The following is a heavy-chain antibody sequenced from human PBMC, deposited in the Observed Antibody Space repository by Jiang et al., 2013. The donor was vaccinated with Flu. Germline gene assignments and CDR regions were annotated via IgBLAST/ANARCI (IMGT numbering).Heavy chain of an antibody. CDR1: GLTFRSYG. CDR2: ISYDGRNK. CDR3: ASQQDLDYTFDN. J-gene: IGHJ4*02. Sequence: VQLVESGGGVVQPGRSLRLSCAASGLTFRSYGMNWVRQAPGKGLEWVAVISYDGRNKYYVDSVKGRFTISRDNSKNTVYLQMNSLRGEDTAVYFCASQQDLDYTFDNWGQGTLVTVSP. V-gene: IGHV3-30*03. D-gene: IGHD2-2*02.